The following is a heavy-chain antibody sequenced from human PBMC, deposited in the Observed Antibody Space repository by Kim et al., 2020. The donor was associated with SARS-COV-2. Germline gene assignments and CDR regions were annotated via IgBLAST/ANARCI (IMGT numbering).Heavy chain of an antibody. CDR3: ASPSSTSNAFDI. D-gene: IGHD2-2*01. V-gene: IGHV4-39*01. J-gene: IGHJ3*02. CDR2: IYYSGST. CDR1: GGSISSSSYY. Sequence: SETLSLTCTVSGGSISSSSYYWGWIRQPPGKGLEWIGSIYYSGSTYYNPSLKSRVTISVDTSKNQFSLKLSSVTAADTAVYYCASPSSTSNAFDIWGQGTMVTVSS.